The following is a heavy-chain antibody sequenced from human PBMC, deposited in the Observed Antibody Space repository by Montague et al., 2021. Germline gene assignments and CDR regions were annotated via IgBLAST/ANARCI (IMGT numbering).Heavy chain of an antibody. J-gene: IGHJ6*03. V-gene: IGHV4-34*01. CDR1: GGSFSGYY. CDR3: ASHQTGERCMDV. D-gene: IGHD1-26*01. Sequence: SETLSLTCAVYGGSFSGYYWSWIRQPPGRGLEWIGELNHRGTTSYIPSLKSRVTLSEDTSRNQFSLKLNSVTAADTAVYYCASHQTGERCMDVWGKGTTVTVSS. CDR2: LNHRGTT.